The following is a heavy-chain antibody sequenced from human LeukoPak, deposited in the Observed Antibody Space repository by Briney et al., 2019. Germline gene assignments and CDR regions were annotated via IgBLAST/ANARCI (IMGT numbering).Heavy chain of an antibody. J-gene: IGHJ4*02. Sequence: ASVKVSCKASGGTFSSYAISWVRQAPGQGLGWMGGIIPIFGTADYAQKFQGRVTITADKSTSTAYMELSSLRSEDTAVYYCARSPLYCSSTSCYESPLYYFDYWGQGTLVTVSS. D-gene: IGHD2-2*01. CDR3: ARSPLYCSSTSCYESPLYYFDY. CDR1: GGTFSSYA. CDR2: IIPIFGTA. V-gene: IGHV1-69*06.